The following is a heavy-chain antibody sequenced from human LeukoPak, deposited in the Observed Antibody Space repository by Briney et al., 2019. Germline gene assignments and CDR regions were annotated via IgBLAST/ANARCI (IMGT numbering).Heavy chain of an antibody. CDR3: ARHLGYCSTLSCYPWFDP. V-gene: IGHV4-59*11. J-gene: IGHJ5*02. Sequence: SETLSLTCTVSGGSISSHYWSWIRQPPGKGLEWIGYIYHSGVTNYNPSLKSRVTISVDTSKNQFSLNLSSVTAADTALYHCARHLGYCSTLSCYPWFDPWGQGTLVTVSS. D-gene: IGHD2-2*01. CDR1: GGSISSHY. CDR2: IYHSGVT.